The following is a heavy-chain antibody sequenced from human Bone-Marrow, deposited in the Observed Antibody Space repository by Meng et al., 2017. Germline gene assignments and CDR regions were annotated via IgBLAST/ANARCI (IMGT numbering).Heavy chain of an antibody. D-gene: IGHD3-3*01. CDR3: ARRLEWLGYFDY. Sequence: QVQLQESGPGLVKPSETLSLTCTVSGGSISSYYWSWIRQPPGKGLEWIGYIYYSGSTNYNPSLKSRVTISVDTSKNQFSLKLSSVTAADTAVYYCARRLEWLGYFDYWGQGTLVTVSS. CDR1: GGSISSYY. J-gene: IGHJ4*02. V-gene: IGHV4-59*01. CDR2: IYYSGST.